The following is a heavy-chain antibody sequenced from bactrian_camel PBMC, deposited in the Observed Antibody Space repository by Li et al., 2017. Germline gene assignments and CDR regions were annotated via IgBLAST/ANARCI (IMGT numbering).Heavy chain of an antibody. CDR3: ATRRSYCFGHSCLREGDIDT. Sequence: HVQLVESGGGSVQAGGSLRLSCEFSEYSASRNCMTWFRQVPGKQREGVASISDVGYKYYDGWTRGRFTISQGDALNTVLLRMDRLIPEDTAMYYCATRRSYCFGHSCLREGDIDTWGQGTQVTVS. CDR2: ISDVGYK. J-gene: IGHJ4*01. V-gene: IGHV3S6*01. D-gene: IGHD1*01. CDR1: EYSASRNC.